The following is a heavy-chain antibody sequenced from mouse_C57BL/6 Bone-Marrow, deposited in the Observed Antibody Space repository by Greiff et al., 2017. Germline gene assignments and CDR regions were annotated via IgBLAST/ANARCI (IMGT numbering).Heavy chain of an antibody. CDR2: IDPENGDT. CDR3: TNPLITSVVATDFYAMDY. D-gene: IGHD1-1*01. V-gene: IGHV14-4*01. Sequence: EVKLQESGAELVRPGASVKLSCTASGFNIKDDYMHWVKQRPEQGLEWIGWIDPENGDTEYASKFQGKATITADTSSNTAYLQLSSLTSEDTAVYYCTNPLITSVVATDFYAMDYWGQGTSVTVSS. J-gene: IGHJ4*01. CDR1: GFNIKDDY.